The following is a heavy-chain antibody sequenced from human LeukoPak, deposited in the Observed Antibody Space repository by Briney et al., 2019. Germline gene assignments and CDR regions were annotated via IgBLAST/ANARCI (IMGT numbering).Heavy chain of an antibody. V-gene: IGHV4-59*01. J-gene: IGHJ4*02. CDR2: IYYSGST. Sequence: SSETLSLTCTVSGGSISSYYWSWIRQPPGKGLESIGYIYYSGSTNYNRSLKSRVTISVDTSKNQFSLKLSSVTAADTAVYYCAREGIFGARSFDYWGQGTLVTVSS. D-gene: IGHD3-3*01. CDR1: GGSISSYY. CDR3: AREGIFGARSFDY.